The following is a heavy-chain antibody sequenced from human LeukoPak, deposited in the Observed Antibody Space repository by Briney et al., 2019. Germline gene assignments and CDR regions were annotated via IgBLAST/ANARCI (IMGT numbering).Heavy chain of an antibody. CDR1: GFTFNAYY. D-gene: IGHD2-15*01. Sequence: ASVKVSCKASGFTFNAYYIHWVRQATGQGLEWVGWMNPNSGNTGYAQNFQGRLTITRNTSISTAYMELSSLRSEDTAVYYCARDPGYCSGGSCYSPNWFDPWGQGTLVTVSS. J-gene: IGHJ5*02. CDR3: ARDPGYCSGGSCYSPNWFDP. V-gene: IGHV1-8*03. CDR2: MNPNSGNT.